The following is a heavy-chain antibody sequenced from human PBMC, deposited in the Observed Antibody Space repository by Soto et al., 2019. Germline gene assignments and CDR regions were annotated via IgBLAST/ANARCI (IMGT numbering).Heavy chain of an antibody. CDR1: GYTFASYD. V-gene: IGHV1-8*01. J-gene: IGHJ6*02. CDR3: GRGRGKVFCGVVTRVGMDG. Sequence: QVQLVQSGAEVKKPGASVKVSCKASGYTFASYDINWVRQATGQGHELMGWMNPNSGTTGYAQKFQGRVTMTRNSSISTAYMELSSLRFEDTAVSYCGRGRGKVFCGVVTRVGMDGWGQGTTVTV. CDR2: MNPNSGTT. D-gene: IGHD3-3*01.